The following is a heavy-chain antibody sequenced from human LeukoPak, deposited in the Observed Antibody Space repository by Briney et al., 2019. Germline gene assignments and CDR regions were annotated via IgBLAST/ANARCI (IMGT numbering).Heavy chain of an antibody. CDR2: IYGSGERT. V-gene: IGHV3-23*01. J-gene: IGHJ4*02. Sequence: GGSLRLSCAASGFTFSTYSMTWVRQSPGKGLEWVASIYGSGERTFYADSVKDRFIVYRDNSRNTVYLEMNNLRVEDTAVYYCAKDIVPDSGWDLDYWGQGTLVTVSS. D-gene: IGHD6-19*01. CDR1: GFTFSTYS. CDR3: AKDIVPDSGWDLDY.